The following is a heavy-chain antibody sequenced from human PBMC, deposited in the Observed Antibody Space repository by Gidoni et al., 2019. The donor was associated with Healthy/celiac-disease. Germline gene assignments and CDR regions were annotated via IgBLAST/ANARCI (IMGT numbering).Heavy chain of an antibody. V-gene: IGHV3-9*01. Sequence: EVQLVESGGGLVQPGRSLRPSCAASGFTFDEYAMHWGRQAPGKGLGWVSGISWNSGSIGYADSVKGRFTISRDNAKNSLYLQMNSLRAEDTALYYCAKGRTTDYYYYMDVWGKGTTVTVSS. D-gene: IGHD1-1*01. CDR2: ISWNSGSI. CDR3: AKGRTTDYYYYMDV. J-gene: IGHJ6*03. CDR1: GFTFDEYA.